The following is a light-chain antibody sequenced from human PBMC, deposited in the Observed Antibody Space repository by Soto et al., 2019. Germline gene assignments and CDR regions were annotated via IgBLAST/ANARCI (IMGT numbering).Light chain of an antibody. CDR1: ERISSW. V-gene: IGKV1-5*01. Sequence: DIQMTQSPSTLSASVGDSVTITCRASERISSWLAWYQQKPGKAPKLLIYDASTLESGVPSRFSGSGFGTEFTLTISSLQPDDFATYYCQQYVKAFRSFGQGTKVDIK. J-gene: IGKJ1*01. CDR2: DAS. CDR3: QQYVKAFRS.